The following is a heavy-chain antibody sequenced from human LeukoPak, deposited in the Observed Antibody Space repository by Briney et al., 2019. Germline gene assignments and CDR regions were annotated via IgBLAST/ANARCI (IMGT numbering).Heavy chain of an antibody. CDR2: IGRGGGDI. D-gene: IGHD5-18*01. CDR3: ARDEGYSYGYYYYYGMDV. V-gene: IGHV3-23*01. Sequence: GGSLRLSCAASGFTFSDYAMTWVRQAPGKGLEWVSVIGRGGGDIQYADSVQGRFSISRDNSKNTLYLQMNSLRAEDTAVYYCARDEGYSYGYYYYYGMDVWGQGTTVTVSS. J-gene: IGHJ6*02. CDR1: GFTFSDYA.